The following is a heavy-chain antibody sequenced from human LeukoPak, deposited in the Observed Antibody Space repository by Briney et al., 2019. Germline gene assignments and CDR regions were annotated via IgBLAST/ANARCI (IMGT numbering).Heavy chain of an antibody. V-gene: IGHV3-7*01. Sequence: PGGSLRLSCAASGFTFSSYWMSWVRQAPGKGLEWVANIKQDGSEKYYVDSVKGRFTISRDNAKNSLYLQMNSLRAEDTAVYYCARDRGGRVVVTATYFDSWGQGTLVTVSS. CDR1: GFTFSSYW. CDR3: ARDRGGRVVVTATYFDS. D-gene: IGHD2-21*02. J-gene: IGHJ4*02. CDR2: IKQDGSEK.